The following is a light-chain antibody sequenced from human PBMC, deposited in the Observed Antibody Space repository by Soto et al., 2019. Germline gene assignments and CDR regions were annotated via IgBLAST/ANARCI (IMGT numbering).Light chain of an antibody. CDR2: NAS. CDR3: QQRSNWPIN. Sequence: EIVLTQSPGTLSLSPGERATLSCSAGQSVRTTYWAWYQQKPGQAPRLLIYNASNRTTGIPDRFSGSGSGTDFTLTISSLEPEDFAVYYCQQRSNWPINFGQGTPLE. CDR1: QSVRTTY. J-gene: IGKJ5*01. V-gene: IGKV3D-20*02.